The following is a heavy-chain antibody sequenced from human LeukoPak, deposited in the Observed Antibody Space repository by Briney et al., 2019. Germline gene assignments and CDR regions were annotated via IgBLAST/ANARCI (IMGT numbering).Heavy chain of an antibody. D-gene: IGHD6-13*01. CDR2: INPNSGGT. CDR1: GYTFTGYY. CDR3: GREEPGIAAAGSGGNWFDP. Sequence: GASVKVSCKASGYTFTGYYMHWVRQAPGQGLEWMGWINPNSGGTNYAQKFQGWVTMTRDTSISTAYMELSRLRSDDTAVYYCGREEPGIAAAGSGGNWFDPWGQGTLVTVSS. V-gene: IGHV1-2*04. J-gene: IGHJ5*02.